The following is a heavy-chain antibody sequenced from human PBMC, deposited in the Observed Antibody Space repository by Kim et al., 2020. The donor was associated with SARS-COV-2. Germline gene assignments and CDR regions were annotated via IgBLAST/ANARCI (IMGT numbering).Heavy chain of an antibody. D-gene: IGHD3-10*01. CDR1: GFTFSNYL. CDR2: ISDNGGST. Sequence: GGSLRLSCAASGFTFSNYLMHWVRQAPGKGLEYISAISDNGGSTYSADSVKGRLTISRDNSKNTLYLQMSSLRTDDMAVYYCARGISYDSGVLDYWGQGTLVTVSS. V-gene: IGHV3-64*02. CDR3: ARGISYDSGVLDY. J-gene: IGHJ4*02.